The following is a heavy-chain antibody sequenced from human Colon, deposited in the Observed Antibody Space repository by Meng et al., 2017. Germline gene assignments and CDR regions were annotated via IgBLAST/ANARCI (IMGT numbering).Heavy chain of an antibody. Sequence: HLPQVGPGLLNPSANLPLSCAVYGGSFSGYYWSWIRQPPGKGLEWIGEINHTGNTSYNPSLKSRLTISVDTSKNQFSLNLSSVTAADTALYYCARSVRLGVAGKSGAYWGQGTLVTVSS. V-gene: IGHV4-34*02. CDR1: GGSFSGYY. CDR2: INHTGNT. D-gene: IGHD6-19*01. J-gene: IGHJ4*02. CDR3: ARSVRLGVAGKSGAY.